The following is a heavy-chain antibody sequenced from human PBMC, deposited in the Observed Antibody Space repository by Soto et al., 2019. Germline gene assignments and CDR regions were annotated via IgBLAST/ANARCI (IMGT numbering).Heavy chain of an antibody. CDR3: AKGDITSRPF. D-gene: IGHD1-20*01. V-gene: IGHV3-23*01. CDR2: ISASGGST. Sequence: GGSLRLSCVASGLVFSTYAMTWVRQAPGKGLEWVSTISASGGSTNYADSVKGRFTFSRDNSKNTLYLQMNNLRAEDTAVYYCAKGDITSRPFWGQGTLVTVSS. CDR1: GLVFSTYA. J-gene: IGHJ4*02.